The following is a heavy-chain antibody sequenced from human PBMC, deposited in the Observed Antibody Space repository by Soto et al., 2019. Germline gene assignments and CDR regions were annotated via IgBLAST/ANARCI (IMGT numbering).Heavy chain of an antibody. CDR1: GDSISNLDYF. CDR2: IYKSATT. Sequence: SETLSLTCSVSGDSISNLDYFWAWIRQPPGQALEYIGYIYKSATTYYNPSFESRVAISVDTSKSQFSLNVTSVTAADTAVYFCARGRYCLTGRCFPNWFDSWGQGALVTGLL. J-gene: IGHJ5*01. V-gene: IGHV4-30-4*01. CDR3: ARGRYCLTGRCFPNWFDS. D-gene: IGHD7-27*01.